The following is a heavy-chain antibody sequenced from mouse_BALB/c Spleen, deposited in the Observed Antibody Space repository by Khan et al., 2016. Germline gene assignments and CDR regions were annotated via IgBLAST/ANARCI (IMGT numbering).Heavy chain of an antibody. V-gene: IGHV5-4*02. J-gene: IGHJ1*01. CDR3: ARDLNWYFDD. CDR1: GFTFSDYY. Sequence: EVELVESGGGLVKPGGSLKLSCAASGFTFSDYYMYWVRQTLEKRLVWVATISDGGSYTYYPDSLKGRFTISRDNAKNNLYLQMRSLKSEDTAMYYCARDLNWYFDDWGQGTTVTVSS. CDR2: ISDGGSYT.